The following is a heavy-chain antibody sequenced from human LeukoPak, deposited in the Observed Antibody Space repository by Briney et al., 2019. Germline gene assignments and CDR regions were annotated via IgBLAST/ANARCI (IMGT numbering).Heavy chain of an antibody. CDR2: IYSGGST. J-gene: IGHJ2*01. CDR1: GFTFSSYS. Sequence: GGSLRLSCAASGFTFSSYSMNWVRQAPGKGLEWVSVIYSGGSTYYADSVKGRFTISRDNAENTVYLQMNSLGAEDTALYFCARVNTGNWYFDLWGRGTLVTVSS. D-gene: IGHD3-10*01. CDR3: ARVNTGNWYFDL. V-gene: IGHV3-66*01.